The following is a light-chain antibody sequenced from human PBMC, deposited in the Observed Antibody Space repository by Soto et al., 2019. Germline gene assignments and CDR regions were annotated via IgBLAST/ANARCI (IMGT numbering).Light chain of an antibody. CDR3: MQRIEFPLT. J-gene: IGKJ4*01. CDR2: TVS. Sequence: DIVMTQTPLSLTVTPGEPASISCRSSQSLLDSDDGNTDLDWYLQKPGQSPQLLIYTVSYRASGVPDRFSCSGSGTDFTLKISRVEAEDVGVYYCMQRIEFPLTFGGGTKVEIK. V-gene: IGKV2-40*01. CDR1: QSLLDSDDGNTD.